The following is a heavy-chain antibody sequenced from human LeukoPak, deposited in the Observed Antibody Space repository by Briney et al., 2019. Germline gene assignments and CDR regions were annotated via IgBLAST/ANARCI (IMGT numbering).Heavy chain of an antibody. J-gene: IGHJ4*02. CDR2: IYYSGST. CDR1: GGSISSSSYY. V-gene: IGHV4-39*01. Sequence: SETLSLTCTVPGGSISSSSYYWGWIRQPPGKGLEWIGSIYYSGSTYYNPSLKSRVTISVDTSKNQFSLKLSSVTAADTAVYYCARPGHYYDSSGYFDYWGQGTLVTVSS. D-gene: IGHD3-22*01. CDR3: ARPGHYYDSSGYFDY.